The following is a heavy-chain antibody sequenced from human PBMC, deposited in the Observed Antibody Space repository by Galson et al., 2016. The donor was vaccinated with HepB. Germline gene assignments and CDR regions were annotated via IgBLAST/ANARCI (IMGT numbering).Heavy chain of an antibody. CDR3: ARDNCINAICYTGWFDS. J-gene: IGHJ5*01. CDR1: GFTVSCSA. Sequence: RPSCAASGFTVSCSAISCAGQAPGTRLVWVSSISYTISYADSVRGRFTISRDNAKNSLFLQMNSLRVEDTAVYYCARDNCINAICYTGWFDSWGQGTLVTVSA. V-gene: IGHV3-21*01. D-gene: IGHD2-8*01. CDR2: ISYTI.